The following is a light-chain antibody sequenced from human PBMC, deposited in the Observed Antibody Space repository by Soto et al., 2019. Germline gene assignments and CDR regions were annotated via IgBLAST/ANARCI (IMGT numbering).Light chain of an antibody. CDR2: SIN. J-gene: IGLJ1*01. V-gene: IGLV7-43*01. CDR3: LLSYGDAYV. Sequence: QAVVAQEPSRTVSPGRTVTLTCTSSTGAVTSGYYRNSIQQKPGQPPRALSYSINNKHSWTPPRFPGSLLRGQAARTLAGLEPEDEAEYYSLLSYGDAYVFGTGTKVTVL. CDR1: TGAVTSGYY.